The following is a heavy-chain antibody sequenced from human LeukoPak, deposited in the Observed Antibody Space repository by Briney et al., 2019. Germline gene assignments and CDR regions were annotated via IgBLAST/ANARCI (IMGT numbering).Heavy chain of an antibody. D-gene: IGHD3-10*01. Sequence: GGSLRFSCAASGFTFSSYGMHWVRQAPGKGLEWVAVISYDGSNKYYADSVKGRFTISRDNSKNTLYLQMNSLRAEDTAVYYCAKDIVYYGSGSYSNFDYWGQGTLVTVSS. CDR3: AKDIVYYGSGSYSNFDY. V-gene: IGHV3-30*18. CDR1: GFTFSSYG. J-gene: IGHJ4*02. CDR2: ISYDGSNK.